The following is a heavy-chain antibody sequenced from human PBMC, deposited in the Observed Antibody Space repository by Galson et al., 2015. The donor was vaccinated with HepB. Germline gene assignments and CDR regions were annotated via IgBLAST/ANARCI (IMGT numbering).Heavy chain of an antibody. D-gene: IGHD2-2*01. CDR3: ARERGHSSSSYFDY. V-gene: IGHV3-23*01. Sequence: SLRLSCAASGFTFSSYAMSWVRQAPGKGLEWVSAISGSGGSTYYADSVKGRFTISRDSSKNTLYLQMNSLRAEDTAVYYCARERGHSSSSYFDYWGQGTLVTVSS. CDR2: ISGSGGST. J-gene: IGHJ4*02. CDR1: GFTFSSYA.